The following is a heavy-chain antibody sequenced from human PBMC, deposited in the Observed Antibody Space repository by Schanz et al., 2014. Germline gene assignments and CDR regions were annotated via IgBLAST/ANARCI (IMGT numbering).Heavy chain of an antibody. CDR2: INPNTSST. Sequence: QVQLVQSGAEVKKPGASVRVSCKASGYTFTGYYIHWVRQAPGKGLEWMGWINPNTSSTIYARKLQGRVTMARDTSISTAYLDLSSLRSDDTAVFYCARALADYFGMDVWGQGTTVTVSS. CDR1: GYTFTGYY. J-gene: IGHJ6*02. V-gene: IGHV1-2*02. CDR3: ARALADYFGMDV.